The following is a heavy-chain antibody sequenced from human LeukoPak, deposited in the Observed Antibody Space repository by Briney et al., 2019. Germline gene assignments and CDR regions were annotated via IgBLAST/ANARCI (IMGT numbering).Heavy chain of an antibody. D-gene: IGHD5-18*01. CDR3: AKDKDTTMPLSWYFDY. Sequence: GGSLRLSCAASGFTFSSYGMHWVRQAPGKGLEWVAVISYDGSNKYYADSVKGRFTISRDNSKNTLYLQMNSLRAEDTAVYYCAKDKDTTMPLSWYFDYWGQGTLVTVSS. V-gene: IGHV3-30*18. CDR1: GFTFSSYG. J-gene: IGHJ4*02. CDR2: ISYDGSNK.